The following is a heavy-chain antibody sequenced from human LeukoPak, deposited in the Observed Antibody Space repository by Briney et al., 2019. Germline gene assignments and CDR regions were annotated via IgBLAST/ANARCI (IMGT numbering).Heavy chain of an antibody. Sequence: PSETLSLTCTVSGGSIISYYWSWLRQPPGKGLEWLGYIYYSGSINYNPSLKSRVTISVDTSKNQFSLKLSSVTAADTAVYYCAREATYCSGGSCYSNYYYYMDVWGKGTTVTVSS. V-gene: IGHV4-59*01. CDR2: IYYSGSI. J-gene: IGHJ6*03. CDR1: GGSIISYY. D-gene: IGHD2-15*01. CDR3: AREATYCSGGSCYSNYYYYMDV.